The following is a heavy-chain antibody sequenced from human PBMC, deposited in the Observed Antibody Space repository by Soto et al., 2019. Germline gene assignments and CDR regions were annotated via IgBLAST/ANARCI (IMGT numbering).Heavy chain of an antibody. CDR2: ISAYNGNT. Sequence: QVQLVQSGAEVKKPGASVKVSCKASGYTFTSYGINWVRQAPGQGLEWMGWISAYNGNTNYAQKLQGRVTMTTDTATSTAYMELMSITSDDTAGYFCAKTFGYSYAIDYWGQGTLVTVSS. V-gene: IGHV1-18*01. CDR3: AKTFGYSYAIDY. D-gene: IGHD5-18*01. J-gene: IGHJ4*02. CDR1: GYTFTSYG.